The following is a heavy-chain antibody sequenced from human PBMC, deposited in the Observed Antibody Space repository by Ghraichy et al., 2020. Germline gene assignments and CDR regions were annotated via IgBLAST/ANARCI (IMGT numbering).Heavy chain of an antibody. CDR3: ARVRLSGGGFDN. CDR2: SRNKANSYTT. D-gene: IGHD3-3*01. J-gene: IGHJ4*02. Sequence: GESLNISCAASGFSLSDHYMEWVRQAPGKGLEWVGRSRNKANSYTTEYAASVKGRFTISRDESWNSLYLEMNSLRTEDTAVYYCARVRLSGGGFDNWGQGTQVTVSS. V-gene: IGHV3-72*01. CDR1: GFSLSDHY.